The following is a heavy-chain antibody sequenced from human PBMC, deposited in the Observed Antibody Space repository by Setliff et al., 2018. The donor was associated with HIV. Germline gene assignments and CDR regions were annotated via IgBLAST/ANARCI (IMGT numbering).Heavy chain of an antibody. Sequence: SETLSLTCTVSGGFISSSSYYWGWIRQPPGKGLEWIGSIYYSGGTYCNPSLKSRVTISVDTSKNQFSLKLSSVTAADTAVYYCARDQGYIYGFYAFDIWGQGTMVTVSS. CDR2: IYYSGGT. CDR3: ARDQGYIYGFYAFDI. J-gene: IGHJ3*02. D-gene: IGHD5-18*01. V-gene: IGHV4-39*07. CDR1: GGFISSSSYY.